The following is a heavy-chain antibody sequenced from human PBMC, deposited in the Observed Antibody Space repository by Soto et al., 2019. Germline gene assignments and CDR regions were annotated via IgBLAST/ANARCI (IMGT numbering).Heavy chain of an antibody. CDR2: INPSGGST. CDR1: GYTFTSYY. V-gene: IGHV1-46*01. D-gene: IGHD6-19*01. J-gene: IGHJ4*02. Sequence: QVQLVQSGAEVKKPGASVKVSCKASGYTFTSYYMHCVRQAPGQGLEWMGIINPSGGSTSYAQKFLGRVTMTRDTSTSTVYMELSSLRSEDTAVYYCAREARGAGTYDYWGQGTLVTVSS. CDR3: AREARGAGTYDY.